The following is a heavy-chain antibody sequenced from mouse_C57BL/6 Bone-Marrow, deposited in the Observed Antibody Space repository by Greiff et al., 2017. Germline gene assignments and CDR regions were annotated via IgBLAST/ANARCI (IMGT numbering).Heavy chain of an antibody. D-gene: IGHD2-2*01. CDR2: ISSGSSTI. J-gene: IGHJ2*01. CDR1: GFTFSDYG. CDR3: ARNGYHYFDY. V-gene: IGHV5-17*01. Sequence: EVKLVESGGGLVKPGGSLKLSCAASGFTFSDYGMHWVRQAPEKGLEWVAYISSGSSTIYYADTVKGRFTISRDNAKNTLFLQMTSLRSEDTAMYYCARNGYHYFDYWGQGTTLTVSS.